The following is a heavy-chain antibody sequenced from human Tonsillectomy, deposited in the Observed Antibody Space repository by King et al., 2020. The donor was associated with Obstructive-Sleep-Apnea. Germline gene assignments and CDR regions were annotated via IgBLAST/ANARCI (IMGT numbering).Heavy chain of an antibody. D-gene: IGHD4-17*01. CDR2: IFSNDQK. CDR3: ARIVSGDYGGYFDE. Sequence: TLKESGLVLVKPTETLTLTCTVSGFSLSNARMGVSWIRQPPVKALEWLAHIFSNDQKSYSTSLKSRLTISKHTSRSQVVLTMTNMDPVDTATYYCARIVSGDYGGYFDEWGQGTLVTVSS. J-gene: IGHJ4*02. CDR1: GFSLSNARMG. V-gene: IGHV2-26*01.